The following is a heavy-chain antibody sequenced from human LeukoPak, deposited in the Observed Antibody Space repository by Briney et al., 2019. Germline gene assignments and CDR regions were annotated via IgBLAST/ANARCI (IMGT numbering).Heavy chain of an antibody. J-gene: IGHJ6*03. D-gene: IGHD3-10*01. CDR2: VYSSGSI. Sequence: SETLSLTCAVSGGSIASRNYYWAWIRQSPGRGLEWLGSVYSSGSINDNPSLKSRVTISVDTSKNQFSLKLSSVTAADTAVYYCARGRYTMVRGVIGRDTDYYYYSYMDVWGKGTTVTISS. CDR3: ARGRYTMVRGVIGRDTDYYYYSYMDV. CDR1: GGSIASRNYY. V-gene: IGHV4-39*07.